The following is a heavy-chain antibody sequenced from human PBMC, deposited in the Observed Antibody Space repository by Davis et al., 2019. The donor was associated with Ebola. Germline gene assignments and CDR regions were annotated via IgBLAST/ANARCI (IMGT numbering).Heavy chain of an antibody. D-gene: IGHD3-3*01. CDR1: GFTFSSYG. V-gene: IGHV3-7*01. Sequence: GESLKISCAASGFTFSSYGMHWVRQAPGKGLEWVANIKQDGSEKYYVDSVKGRFTISRDNAKNSLYLQMNSLRAEDTAVYYCARDQIYYDFWSGYSPYYFDYWGQGTLVTVSS. CDR2: IKQDGSEK. CDR3: ARDQIYYDFWSGYSPYYFDY. J-gene: IGHJ4*02.